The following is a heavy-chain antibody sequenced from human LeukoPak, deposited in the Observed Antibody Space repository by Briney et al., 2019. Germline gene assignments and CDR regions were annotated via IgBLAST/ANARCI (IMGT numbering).Heavy chain of an antibody. CDR1: GFTVSSNY. J-gene: IGHJ4*02. CDR2: IYSGGST. Sequence: GGSLRLSCVASGFTVSSNYMSWVRQAPGKGLEWVSVIYSGGSTYYADSVKGRFTISRDNSKNTLYLQMNSLRAEDTAVYYCARGHDSSGYYYVDWGQGTLVTVSS. D-gene: IGHD3-22*01. V-gene: IGHV3-53*01. CDR3: ARGHDSSGYYYVD.